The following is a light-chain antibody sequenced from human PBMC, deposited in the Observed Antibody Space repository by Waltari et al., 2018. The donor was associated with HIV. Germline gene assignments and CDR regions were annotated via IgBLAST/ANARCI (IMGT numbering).Light chain of an antibody. Sequence: IVLTQSPGTLSLSPGERATLSCRASQSISSSYLAWYQQKPGQAPRLFIYGASSRATGIPDRFSGSGSGTDFTLTISRLEPEDFAVYYCQQYGNSQYTFGQGTKLEI. CDR2: GAS. J-gene: IGKJ2*01. CDR3: QQYGNSQYT. CDR1: QSISSSY. V-gene: IGKV3-20*01.